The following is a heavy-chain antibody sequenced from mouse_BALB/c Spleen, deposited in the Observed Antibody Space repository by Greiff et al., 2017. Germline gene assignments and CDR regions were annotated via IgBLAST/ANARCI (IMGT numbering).Heavy chain of an antibody. CDR2: IYPYNGGT. V-gene: IGHV1S29*02. D-gene: IGHD4-1*02. CDR1: GYTFTDYN. CDR3: ARSTGPYWCFDV. Sequence: EVQLQQSGPELVKPGASVKISCKASGYTFTDYNMHWVKQSHGKSLEWIGYIYPYNGGTGYNQKFKSKATLTVDNSSSTAYMELRSLTSEDSAVYYCARSTGPYWCFDVWGAGTTVTVSS. J-gene: IGHJ1*01.